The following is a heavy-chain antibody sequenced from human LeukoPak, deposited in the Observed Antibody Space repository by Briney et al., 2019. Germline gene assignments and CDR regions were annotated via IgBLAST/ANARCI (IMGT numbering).Heavy chain of an antibody. D-gene: IGHD1-26*01. CDR2: INHSGST. CDR3: AVGAKASYYFDY. J-gene: IGHJ4*02. Sequence: SETLSLTCGVYGGSFSGYYWSWIRQPPGKGLEWIGEINHSGSTNYNPSLKSRVTISVDTSKNQFSLKLSSVTAADTAVYYCAVGAKASYYFDYWGQGTLVTVSS. CDR1: GGSFSGYY. V-gene: IGHV4-34*01.